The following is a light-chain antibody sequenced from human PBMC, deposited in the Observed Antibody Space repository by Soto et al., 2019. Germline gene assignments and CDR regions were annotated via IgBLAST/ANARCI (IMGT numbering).Light chain of an antibody. Sequence: QSALTQPPSASGSPGQSVTISCTGTSSDIGYNYVSWYQQHPGKAPKMMIFEVSKRPSGVPDRFSGSKSGNTASLTVSGLQAEAEADYYCGSYAGSSAVFGTGTTLTVL. CDR3: GSYAGSSAV. J-gene: IGLJ1*01. CDR1: SSDIGYNY. V-gene: IGLV2-8*01. CDR2: EVS.